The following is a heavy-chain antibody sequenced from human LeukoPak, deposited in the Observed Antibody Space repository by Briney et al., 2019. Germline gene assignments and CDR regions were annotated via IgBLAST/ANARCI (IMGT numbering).Heavy chain of an antibody. CDR2: INPNSGGT. Sequence: ASVKVSCKASGYTFTGYYMHWVRQAPGQGLEWMGWINPNSGGTNYAQKFQGRVTMTRDTSISTAYMELSRLRSDDTAVYYCARVSGFGELFPFGYWGQGTLVTVSS. CDR1: GYTFTGYY. J-gene: IGHJ4*02. V-gene: IGHV1-2*02. CDR3: ARVSGFGELFPFGY. D-gene: IGHD3-10*01.